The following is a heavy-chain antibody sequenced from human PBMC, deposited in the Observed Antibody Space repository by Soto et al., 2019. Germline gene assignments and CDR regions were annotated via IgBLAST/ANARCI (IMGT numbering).Heavy chain of an antibody. CDR3: ARDWELPRFDS. J-gene: IGHJ4*01. D-gene: IGHD1-7*01. CDR2: IYSTGLT. Sequence: SETLSLTCYVSGASIDRFYWSWIRQPAGKGLEWIGHIYSTGLTNYNPSLRSRVTMSVDSPNRQFSLKVTSVTAADTAVYYCARDWELPRFDSWGPGTLVTVSS. V-gene: IGHV4-4*07. CDR1: GASIDRFY.